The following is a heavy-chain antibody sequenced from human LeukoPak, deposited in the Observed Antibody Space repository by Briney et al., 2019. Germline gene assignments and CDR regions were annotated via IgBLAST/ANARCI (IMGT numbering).Heavy chain of an antibody. Sequence: PSETLSLTCTVSGGSISSGGYYWSWIRQHPGKGLEWIGYIYYSGSTYYNPSLKSRVTISVDTSKNQFSLKLSSVTAADTAVYYCARERGLRIDGMDVWGQGTTVTVSS. CDR1: GGSISSGGYY. V-gene: IGHV4-31*03. CDR2: IYYSGST. J-gene: IGHJ6*02. D-gene: IGHD5-12*01. CDR3: ARERGLRIDGMDV.